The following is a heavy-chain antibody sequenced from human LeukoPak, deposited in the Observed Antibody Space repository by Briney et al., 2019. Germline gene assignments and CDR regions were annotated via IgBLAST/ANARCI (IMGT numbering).Heavy chain of an antibody. CDR3: ARQGSSWYRGFDY. CDR2: IYYSGST. V-gene: IGHV4-31*03. J-gene: IGHJ4*02. CDR1: GGSINSASHY. Sequence: SQTLSLTCTVSGGSINSASHYWSWIRQHPGEGLEWIGYIYYSGSTYYNPSLKSRLTISVDRSKNQFSLKLSSVTAADTAVYYCARQGSSWYRGFDYWGQGTLVTVSS. D-gene: IGHD6-13*01.